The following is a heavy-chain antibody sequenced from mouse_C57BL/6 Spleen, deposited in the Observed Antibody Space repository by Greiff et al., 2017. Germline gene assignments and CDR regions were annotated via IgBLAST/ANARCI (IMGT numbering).Heavy chain of an antibody. CDR1: GYSITSGYY. D-gene: IGHD2-4*01. J-gene: IGHJ3*01. Sequence: VQLKESGPGLVKPSQSLSLTCSVTGYSITSGYYWNWIRQFPGNKLEWMGYISYDGSNNYNPSLKNRISITRDTSKNQFFLKLNSVTTEDTATYYCARVVPYDYDGFAYWGQGTLVTVSA. CDR3: ARVVPYDYDGFAY. CDR2: ISYDGSN. V-gene: IGHV3-6*01.